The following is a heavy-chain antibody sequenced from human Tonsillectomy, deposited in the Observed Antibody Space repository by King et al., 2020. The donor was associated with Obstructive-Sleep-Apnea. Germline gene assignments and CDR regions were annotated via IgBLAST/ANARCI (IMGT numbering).Heavy chain of an antibody. CDR1: GGSISSYY. V-gene: IGHV4-59*01. Sequence: QLQESGPGLVKPSETLSLTCTVSGGSISSYYWSWIRQPPGKGLEWIGYIYYSGSTNYNPSLKSRVTISVDTSKNQFSLKLSSVTAADTAVYYCARGLAYDILTGYYPYYFDYWAREPWSPSPQ. CDR2: IYYSGST. J-gene: IGHJ4*02. D-gene: IGHD3-9*01. CDR3: ARGLAYDILTGYYPYYFDY.